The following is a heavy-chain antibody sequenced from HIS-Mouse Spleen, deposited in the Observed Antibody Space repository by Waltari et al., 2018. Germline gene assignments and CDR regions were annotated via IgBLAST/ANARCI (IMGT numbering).Heavy chain of an antibody. CDR2: ISYDGSNK. V-gene: IGHV3-30*18. CDR3: AKASSGWLDY. D-gene: IGHD6-19*01. CDR1: GFTFRSYG. Sequence: QVQLVESGGGVVQPGRSLRLPWSASGFTFRSYGLPWVRQAPGKGLEWVAVISYDGSNKYYADSVKGRFTISRDNSKNTLYLQMNSLRAEDTAVYYCAKASSGWLDYWGQGTLVTVSS. J-gene: IGHJ4*02.